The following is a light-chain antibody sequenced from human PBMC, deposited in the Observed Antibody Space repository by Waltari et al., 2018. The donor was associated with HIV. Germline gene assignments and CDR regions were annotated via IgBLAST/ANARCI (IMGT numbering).Light chain of an antibody. V-gene: IGLV2-11*01. Sequence: QSALTQPRSVSGSPGQSVTISCTGTSSDVGGYNYVSWYQQYPGKAPKFMIYDVSKRPSGVPGSFSGSKSGNTASLTISGLQAEDEADYYCCSYAGSYTVFGGGTKLTVL. CDR3: CSYAGSYTV. CDR1: SSDVGGYNY. J-gene: IGLJ2*01. CDR2: DVS.